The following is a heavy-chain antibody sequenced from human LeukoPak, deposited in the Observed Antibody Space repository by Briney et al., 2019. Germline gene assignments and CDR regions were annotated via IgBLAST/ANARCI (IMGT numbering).Heavy chain of an antibody. Sequence: SETLSLTCSVSGASISGGTYYWGWIRQPPGKGLEWSGSIYYTGSTYDNPSLKSRVTISVDTSKNQFSLKLSSVTAADTAVYYCARRGGSGRAFDYWGQGTLVTVSS. CDR3: ARRGGSGRAFDY. D-gene: IGHD1-26*01. J-gene: IGHJ4*02. CDR2: IYYTGST. CDR1: GASISGGTYY. V-gene: IGHV4-39*01.